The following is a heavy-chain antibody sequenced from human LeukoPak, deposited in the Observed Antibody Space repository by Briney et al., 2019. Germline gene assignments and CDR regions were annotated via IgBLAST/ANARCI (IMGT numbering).Heavy chain of an antibody. CDR3: ARHITMVRGVRADHFDY. J-gene: IGHJ4*02. V-gene: IGHV4-61*01. Sequence: SETLFLTCTVSGGSVSSGSDYWSWIRQPPGKGLEWIGYIYYSGSTNYNPSLKSRVTISVDTSKNQFSLKLSSVTAADTAVYYCARHITMVRGVRADHFDYWGQGTLVTVSS. CDR1: GGSVSSGSDY. D-gene: IGHD3-10*01. CDR2: IYYSGST.